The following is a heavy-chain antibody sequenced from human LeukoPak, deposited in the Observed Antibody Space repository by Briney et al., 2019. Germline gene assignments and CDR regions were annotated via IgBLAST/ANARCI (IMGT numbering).Heavy chain of an antibody. V-gene: IGHV3-66*01. CDR2: IYSGGST. CDR3: ARARSEAMADTLFFDY. CDR1: GFTVSSNY. Sequence: PGGSLRLSRAASGFTVSSNYMSWVRQAPGKGLEWVSVIYSGGSTYYADSVKGRFTISRDNSKNTLYLQMNSLRAEDTAVYYCARARSEAMADTLFFDYWGQGTLVTVSS. D-gene: IGHD5-18*01. J-gene: IGHJ4*02.